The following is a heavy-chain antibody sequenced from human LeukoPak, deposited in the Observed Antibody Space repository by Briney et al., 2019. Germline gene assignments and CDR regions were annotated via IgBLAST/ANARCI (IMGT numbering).Heavy chain of an antibody. CDR1: GYTLTESS. CDR2: FDPEDGKT. J-gene: IGHJ6*02. V-gene: IGHV1-24*01. D-gene: IGHD6-13*01. CDR3: ATGYLVTAGLMDV. Sequence: ASVKVSCKVSGYTLTESSMFWVRQAPGKGPEWMGSFDPEDGKTVYAQKFQGRVTMTENTSTDTAYMELSSLRSEDTAVYYCATGYLVTAGLMDVWGQGTTVTVSS.